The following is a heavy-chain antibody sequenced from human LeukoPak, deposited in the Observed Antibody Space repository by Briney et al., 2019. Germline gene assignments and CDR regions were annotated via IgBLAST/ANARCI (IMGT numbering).Heavy chain of an antibody. CDR3: ARDQRFTF. CDR2: IYYTGST. J-gene: IGHJ4*02. CDR1: GYSISSGYY. D-gene: IGHD5-24*01. Sequence: SETLSLTCAVSGYSISSGYYWGWIRQPPGKGLEWIGYIYYTGSTNYNPSLKSRVTISVDTSKNQFSLKLTSVTAADTAVYYCARDQRFTFWGQGTLVTASS. V-gene: IGHV4-61*01.